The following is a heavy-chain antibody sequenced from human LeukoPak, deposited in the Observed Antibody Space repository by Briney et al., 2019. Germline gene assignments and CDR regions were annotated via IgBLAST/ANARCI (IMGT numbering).Heavy chain of an antibody. CDR2: ISSSSSYI. CDR3: ASQTVTTTYYYYYMDV. J-gene: IGHJ6*03. D-gene: IGHD4-11*01. V-gene: IGHV3-21*01. CDR1: GFTFSSYS. Sequence: GGSLRPSCAASGFTFSSYSMNWVRQAPGKGLEWVSSISSSSSYIYYADSVKGRFTISRDNAKNSLYLQMNSLRAEDTAVYYCASQTVTTTYYYYYMDVWGKGTTVTVSS.